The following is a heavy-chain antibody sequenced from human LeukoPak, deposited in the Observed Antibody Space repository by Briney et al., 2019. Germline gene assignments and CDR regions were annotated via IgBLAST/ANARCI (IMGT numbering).Heavy chain of an antibody. CDR2: ISYDGSNK. CDR3: ARDIALSSGWAPSDY. Sequence: GGSLSLSCAASGFTFSSYAMHWVRQAPGKGLEWVAVISYDGSNKYYADSVKGRFTISRDNSKNTLYLQMNSLRAEDTAVYYCARDIALSSGWAPSDYWGQGTLVTVSS. V-gene: IGHV3-30-3*01. D-gene: IGHD6-19*01. J-gene: IGHJ4*02. CDR1: GFTFSSYA.